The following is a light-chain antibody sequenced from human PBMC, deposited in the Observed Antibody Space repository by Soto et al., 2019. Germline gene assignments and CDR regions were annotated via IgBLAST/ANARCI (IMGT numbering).Light chain of an antibody. Sequence: MRISQSPSNLSASLGDRVTITCRASQSISSWLAWYQQKPGKAPKLLIYDASSLESGVPSRFSGSGSGTEFTLTISSLQPDDFETYCCQHHNSDSPFTFCPGTKVDI. CDR3: QHHNSDSPFT. CDR2: DAS. CDR1: QSISSW. V-gene: IGKV1-5*01. J-gene: IGKJ3*01.